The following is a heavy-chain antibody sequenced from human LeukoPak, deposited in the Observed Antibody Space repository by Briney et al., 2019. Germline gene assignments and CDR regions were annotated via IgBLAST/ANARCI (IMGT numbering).Heavy chain of an antibody. CDR3: ARDTLDDY. CDR2: IRGSGTTI. V-gene: IGHV3-11*01. CDR1: GFTFSDYY. J-gene: IGHJ4*02. Sequence: PGGSLRLSCAASGFTFSDYYMSWIRQAPGKGLEWISFIRGSGTTIYYADSVKGRFSISRDNAKNSVFLQMNSLRAEDTAVYYCARDTLDDYWGQGTLVTVSS.